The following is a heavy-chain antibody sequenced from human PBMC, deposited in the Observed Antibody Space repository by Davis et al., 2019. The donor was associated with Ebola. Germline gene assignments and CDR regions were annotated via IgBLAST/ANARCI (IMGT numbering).Heavy chain of an antibody. V-gene: IGHV3-53*01. J-gene: IGHJ4*02. CDR2: IYSGGNT. CDR3: ARDPFGGAEPGTDFDY. CDR1: GFTLSRNY. Sequence: GESLKISCAVSGFTLSRNYMNWVRQVQGKGLEWISVIYSGGNTYYADSVKGRFIISRDISKNILYLQMNTLRAEDTAVYYCARDPFGGAEPGTDFDYWGQGTLVTVSS. D-gene: IGHD3-16*01.